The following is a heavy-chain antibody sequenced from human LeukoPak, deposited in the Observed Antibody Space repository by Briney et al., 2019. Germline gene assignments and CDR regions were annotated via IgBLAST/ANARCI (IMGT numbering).Heavy chain of an antibody. V-gene: IGHV1-2*02. J-gene: IGHJ5*02. CDR3: ARGLRRAAAGTNNWFDP. Sequence: ASVKVSCKASGYTFTGYYMHWVRQAPGQGLEWMGWINPNSGGTNYAQKFQGRVTMTRDTSISTAYMELSGLRSDDTAVYYCARGLRRAAAGTNNWFDPWGQGTLVTVSS. CDR1: GYTFTGYY. CDR2: INPNSGGT. D-gene: IGHD6-13*01.